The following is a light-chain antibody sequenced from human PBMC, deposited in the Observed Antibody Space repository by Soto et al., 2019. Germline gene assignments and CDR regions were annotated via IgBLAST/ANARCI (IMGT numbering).Light chain of an antibody. J-gene: IGKJ2*01. CDR3: QQYDSSPMYT. CDR1: QSVSGSY. V-gene: IGKV3-20*01. Sequence: EVVLTQSPGTLSLSPGERATLSCRASQSVSGSYLAWYQQKPGQAARLLIYGASNRATGIPDRFSGSGSGTDFTLTITRLEPEDFAVYYCQQYDSSPMYTFGQGTKLEIK. CDR2: GAS.